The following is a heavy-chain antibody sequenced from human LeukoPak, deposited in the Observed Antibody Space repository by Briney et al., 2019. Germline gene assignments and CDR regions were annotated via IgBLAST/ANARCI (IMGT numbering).Heavy chain of an antibody. V-gene: IGHV3-23*01. Sequence: GGSLRLSCAASGFTFSSYAMSWVRQAPGKGLEWVSSISGSGGSTYFADSVKGRFTISRDNSKNILYLQMNSLRAEDTAVYYCAKDLIERDFWSGYGKKTHDAFDIWGQGTMVTVSS. CDR2: ISGSGGST. CDR3: AKDLIERDFWSGYGKKTHDAFDI. D-gene: IGHD3-3*01. J-gene: IGHJ3*02. CDR1: GFTFSSYA.